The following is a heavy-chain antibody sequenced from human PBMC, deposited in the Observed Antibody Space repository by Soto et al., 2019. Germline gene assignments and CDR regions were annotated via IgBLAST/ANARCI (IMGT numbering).Heavy chain of an antibody. CDR1: GGSISSYY. V-gene: IGHV4-59*01. D-gene: IGHD6-19*01. Sequence: KPSETLSLTCTVSGGSISSYYWSWIRQPPGKGLEWIGYIYYSGSTNYNPSLKSRVTISVDTSKNQFSLKLSSVTAADTAVYYCARDRGGIAVAGYAVWGQGTLVTVSS. CDR3: ARDRGGIAVAGYAV. CDR2: IYYSGST. J-gene: IGHJ4*02.